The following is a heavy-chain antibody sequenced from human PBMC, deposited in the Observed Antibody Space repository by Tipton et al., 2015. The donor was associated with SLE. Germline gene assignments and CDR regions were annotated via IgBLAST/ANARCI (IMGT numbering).Heavy chain of an antibody. CDR1: GGSISSSSYY. V-gene: IGHV4-39*07. D-gene: IGHD3-22*01. J-gene: IGHJ2*01. Sequence: TLSLTCTVSGGSISSSSYYWGWIRQPPGKGLEGIGSIYYSGSTYYNPSLKSPVTISVDTSKNQFYLKLSSVTAADTAVDYCAREVGYYDSSGFTWYFDLWGRGTLVTVSS. CDR2: IYYSGST. CDR3: AREVGYYDSSGFTWYFDL.